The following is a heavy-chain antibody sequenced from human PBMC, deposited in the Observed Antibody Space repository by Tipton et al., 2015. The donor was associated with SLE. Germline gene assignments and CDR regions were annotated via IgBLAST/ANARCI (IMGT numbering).Heavy chain of an antibody. CDR2: IGRGGDT. V-gene: IGHV3-13*01. Sequence: SLRLSCAASGFTFSSNDMHWVRQPTGKGLEWVSAIGRGGDTYYSDSVKGRFSISRENAMNSLFLQMDSLRAGDTAVYYCAKDQGFLQWLRDGYWYFDLWGRGTLVTVSS. CDR3: AKDQGFLQWLRDGYWYFDL. D-gene: IGHD3-3*01. J-gene: IGHJ2*01. CDR1: GFTFSSND.